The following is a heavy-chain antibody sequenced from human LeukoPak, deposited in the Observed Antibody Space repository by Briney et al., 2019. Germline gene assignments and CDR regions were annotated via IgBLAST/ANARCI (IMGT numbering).Heavy chain of an antibody. CDR2: IYYSGST. J-gene: IGHJ4*02. V-gene: IGHV4-59*01. CDR3: ARFTPYYDILTGYSHFDY. CDR1: GGSISSYY. Sequence: PSETLSLTCTVSGGSISSYYWSWIRQPPGKGLEWIGYIYYSGSTNYNPSLKSRVTISVDTSKNQFSLKLNSVTAADTAVYYCARFTPYYDILTGYSHFDYWGQGTLVTVSS. D-gene: IGHD3-9*01.